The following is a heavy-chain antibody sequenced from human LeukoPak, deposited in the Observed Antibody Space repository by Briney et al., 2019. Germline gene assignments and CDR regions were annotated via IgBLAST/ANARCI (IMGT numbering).Heavy chain of an antibody. J-gene: IGHJ4*02. CDR3: TRVRLGAATRYFDY. D-gene: IGHD1-26*01. V-gene: IGHV3-72*01. CDR2: IKNNANSYST. Sequence: GGSLRLSCAASGFTFSDHYMDWVRLAPGKGLEWVGRIKNNANSYSTEYAASVKGRFTISRDDSKNSLYLQMNSLRSEDTALYYCTRVRLGAATRYFDYWGQGTLVTVSS. CDR1: GFTFSDHY.